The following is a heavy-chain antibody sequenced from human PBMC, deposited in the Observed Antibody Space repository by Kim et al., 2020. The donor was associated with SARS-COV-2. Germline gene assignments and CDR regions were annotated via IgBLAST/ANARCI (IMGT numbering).Heavy chain of an antibody. Sequence: SETLSLTCTVSGGSISSYYWSWIRQPPGKGLEWIGYIYYSGSTNYNPSLKSRVTISVDTSKNQFSLKLSSVTAADMAVYYCARHNKRYFDWSADYWGQGTLVTVSS. V-gene: IGHV4-59*08. D-gene: IGHD3-9*01. CDR1: GGSISSYY. CDR2: IYYSGST. J-gene: IGHJ4*02. CDR3: ARHNKRYFDWSADY.